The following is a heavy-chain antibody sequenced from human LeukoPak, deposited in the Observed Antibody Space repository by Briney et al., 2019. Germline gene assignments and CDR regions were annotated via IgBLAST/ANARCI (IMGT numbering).Heavy chain of an antibody. CDR3: ARESRCGGDCYRIDY. J-gene: IGHJ4*02. CDR1: GGSISSGGYY. V-gene: IGHV4-31*03. Sequence: PSQTLSLTCTVPGGSISSGGYYWSWIRQHPGKGLEWIGYIYYSGSTYYNPSLKSRVTISVDTSKNQFSLKLSSVTAADTAVYYCARESRCGGDCYRIDYWGQGTLVTVSS. D-gene: IGHD2-21*02. CDR2: IYYSGST.